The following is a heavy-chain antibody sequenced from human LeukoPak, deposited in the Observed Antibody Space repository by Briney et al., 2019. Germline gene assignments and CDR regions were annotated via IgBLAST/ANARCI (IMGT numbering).Heavy chain of an antibody. CDR2: AHYSGSG. J-gene: IGHJ4*02. Sequence: SETLSLTCTVSGDSIRTYHWNWIRQSPGKGLEWIGSAHYSGSGNHNPSLKSRLTISVDTSKNQVSLKLSSITAADTAVYYCARDEINYGSGSYFDFWSQGTLVTVSS. CDR1: GDSIRTYH. D-gene: IGHD3-10*01. V-gene: IGHV4-59*01. CDR3: ARDEINYGSGSYFDF.